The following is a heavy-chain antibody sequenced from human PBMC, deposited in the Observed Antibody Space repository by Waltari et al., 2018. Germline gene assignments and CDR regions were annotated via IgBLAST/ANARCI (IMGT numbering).Heavy chain of an antibody. J-gene: IGHJ3*02. CDR1: GFTVSSNS. CDR2: IYSGGGGNT. Sequence: EVQLVETGGGLIQPGGSLRLSCAASGFTVSSNSMTWVSQAPGTGLAWVSVIYSGGGGNTYYADSVKGRFTISRDNSKNTLYLQMNSLRAEDTAVYYCATDYDGNAYVAFDIWGQGTMVTVSS. D-gene: IGHD3-22*01. CDR3: ATDYDGNAYVAFDI. V-gene: IGHV3-53*02.